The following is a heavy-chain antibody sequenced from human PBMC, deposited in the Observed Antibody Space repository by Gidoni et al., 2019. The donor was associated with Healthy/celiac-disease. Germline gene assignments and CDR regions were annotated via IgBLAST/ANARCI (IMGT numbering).Heavy chain of an antibody. CDR3: AKDLYQYSSGCLDY. Sequence: EVQLLESGGGLVQPGGSLRLSCAASGFTFSSYAMRWVRQAPGKGREWVSAISGSGGSTYYADSVKGRFTISRDNSKNTLYLQMNSLRAEDTAVYYCAKDLYQYSSGCLDYWGQGTLVTVSS. CDR2: ISGSGGST. CDR1: GFTFSSYA. D-gene: IGHD6-19*01. J-gene: IGHJ4*02. V-gene: IGHV3-23*01.